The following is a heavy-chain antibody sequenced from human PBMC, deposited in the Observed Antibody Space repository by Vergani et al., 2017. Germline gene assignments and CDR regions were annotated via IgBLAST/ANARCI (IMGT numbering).Heavy chain of an antibody. V-gene: IGHV1-69*02. D-gene: IGHD6-19*01. Sequence: QVHLEQSGTEVKKPGSSVKVSCKVSGDIFNNYTVTWVRQAPGQGLEWMGRIIPIIRLATPAQKFQDRVKITGETSTNTVYMEMNNLRSEDTAVYYCARVSPGDNSGWEPFDYWGQGTLVTVSS. CDR3: ARVSPGDNSGWEPFDY. CDR1: GDIFNNYT. CDR2: IIPIIRLA. J-gene: IGHJ4*02.